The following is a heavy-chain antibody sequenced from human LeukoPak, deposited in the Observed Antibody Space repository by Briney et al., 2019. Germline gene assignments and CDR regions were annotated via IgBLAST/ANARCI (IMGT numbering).Heavy chain of an antibody. CDR3: ARGRIPEYYYDSSGYLTLSDY. Sequence: ASVKVSCKASGYTFTSYDISWVRQATGQGLEWMGWMNPNSGNTGYAQKFQGRVTMTRNTSISTAYMELSSLRSEDTAVYYCARGRIPEYYYDSSGYLTLSDYWGQGTLVTVSS. J-gene: IGHJ4*02. CDR1: GYTFTSYD. V-gene: IGHV1-8*01. D-gene: IGHD3-22*01. CDR2: MNPNSGNT.